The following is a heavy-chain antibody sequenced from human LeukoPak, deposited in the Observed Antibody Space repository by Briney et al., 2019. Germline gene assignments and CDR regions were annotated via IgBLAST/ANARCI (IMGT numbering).Heavy chain of an antibody. CDR2: IYYSGGT. Sequence: SETLSLTCTASGGSISSYYWSWIRQPPGKGLEWIGYIYYSGGTNYNPSLKSRVTISVDTSKNQFSLKLSSVTAADTAVYYCERVVDTAMAVDYWGQGTLVTVSS. V-gene: IGHV4-59*01. CDR1: GGSISSYY. J-gene: IGHJ4*02. D-gene: IGHD5-18*01. CDR3: ERVVDTAMAVDY.